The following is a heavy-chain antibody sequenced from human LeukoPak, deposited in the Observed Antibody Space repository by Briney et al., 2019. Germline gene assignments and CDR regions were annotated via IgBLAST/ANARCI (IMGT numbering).Heavy chain of an antibody. D-gene: IGHD3-9*01. Sequence: SEILSLTCTVSGGSISSYYWSWIRQPPGKGLEWIGYIYYSGSTNYNPSLKSRVTISVDTSKNQFSLKLSSVTAADTAVYYCAIVILTGYDYYFDYWGQGTLVTVSS. J-gene: IGHJ4*02. CDR3: AIVILTGYDYYFDY. CDR1: GGSISSYY. CDR2: IYYSGST. V-gene: IGHV4-59*01.